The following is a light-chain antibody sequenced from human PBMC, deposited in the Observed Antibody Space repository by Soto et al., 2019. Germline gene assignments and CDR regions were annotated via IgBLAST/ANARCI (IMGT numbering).Light chain of an antibody. Sequence: DIQMTQSPSSLSASVGDRVTITCRASQTISSSLNWYQQKPGKAPKLLIYSASSLQSGVPSRFSRSRSGTDLTLTISSLQPEDSGSFYCQQSYSTPLTFGGGTKVEIK. V-gene: IGKV1-39*01. CDR1: QTISSS. J-gene: IGKJ4*01. CDR3: QQSYSTPLT. CDR2: SAS.